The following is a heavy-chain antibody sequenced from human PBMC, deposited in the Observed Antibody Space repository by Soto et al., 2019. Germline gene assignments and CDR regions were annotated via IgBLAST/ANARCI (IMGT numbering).Heavy chain of an antibody. Sequence: QVQLQESGPGLVKPSQTLSLTCTVSVGSISSGGYYWSWIRQHPEKGLEWIGYIYYSGSTYYNPSLKSLVTISVDTSKNQFSLKLSSVTAADTAVYYCARASGTDYYDSSGYYYFDSWGQGTLVTVSS. V-gene: IGHV4-31*01. J-gene: IGHJ4*02. D-gene: IGHD3-22*01. CDR3: ARASGTDYYDSSGYYYFDS. CDR1: VGSISSGGYY. CDR2: IYYSGST.